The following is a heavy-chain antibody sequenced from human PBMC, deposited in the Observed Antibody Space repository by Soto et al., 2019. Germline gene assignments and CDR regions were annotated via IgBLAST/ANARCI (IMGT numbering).Heavy chain of an antibody. CDR2: IHSSGSI. CDR3: ARDLDGLHDDNSGPYPRPG. D-gene: IGHD3-22*01. Sequence: SETLSLTCTVSGGSISSDDYYWSWIRQAPWRGLEWIGYIHSSGSIYCNPSLKSRATMSIDTARNQFSLKVSSVTVADTAVYYCARDLDGLHDDNSGPYPRPGWGQGTLVT. V-gene: IGHV4-30-4*01. CDR1: GGSISSDDYY. J-gene: IGHJ1*01.